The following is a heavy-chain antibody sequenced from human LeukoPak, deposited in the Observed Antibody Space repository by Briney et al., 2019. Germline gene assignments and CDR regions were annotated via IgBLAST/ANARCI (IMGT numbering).Heavy chain of an antibody. CDR2: IIPIFGTA. J-gene: IGHJ4*02. CDR1: GGTFSGYA. V-gene: IGHV1-69*13. D-gene: IGHD5-18*01. CDR3: ARDGYSYGYGHHNFDY. Sequence: GASVKVSCKASGGTFSGYAISWVRQAPGQGLEWMGGIIPIFGTANYAQKFQGRVTITADESTSTAYMELSSLRSEDTAVYYCARDGYSYGYGHHNFDYWGQGTLVTVSS.